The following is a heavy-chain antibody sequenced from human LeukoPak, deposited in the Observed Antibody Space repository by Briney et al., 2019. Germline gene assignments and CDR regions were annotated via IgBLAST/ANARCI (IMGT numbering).Heavy chain of an antibody. J-gene: IGHJ4*02. CDR3: ATQWELPHGPFDY. CDR1: GGTFSSYA. Sequence: SVKVSCTASGGTFSSYAISWVRQAPGQGLEWMGGIIPIFGTANYAQKFQGRVTITADESTSTAYMELSSLRSEDTAVYYCATQWELPHGPFDYWGQGTLVTVSS. V-gene: IGHV1-69*13. D-gene: IGHD1-26*01. CDR2: IIPIFGTA.